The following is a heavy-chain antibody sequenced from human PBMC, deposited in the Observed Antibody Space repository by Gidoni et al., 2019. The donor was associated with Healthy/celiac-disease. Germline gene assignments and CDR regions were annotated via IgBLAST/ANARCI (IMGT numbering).Heavy chain of an antibody. V-gene: IGHV3-48*02. CDR1: GFTFSSYS. J-gene: IGHJ4*02. Sequence: EVQLVESGGGLVQPGGSLRLSCAASGFTFSSYSMNWVRQAPGKGLEWFSNIINIRSTIYYTASVKGRFTISRDNAKNPLYLKRNSLRDEETVVYYCARVKGGAGEYFDYWGQGTLVTVSS. CDR2: IINIRSTI. CDR3: ARVKGGAGEYFDY. D-gene: IGHD3-16*01.